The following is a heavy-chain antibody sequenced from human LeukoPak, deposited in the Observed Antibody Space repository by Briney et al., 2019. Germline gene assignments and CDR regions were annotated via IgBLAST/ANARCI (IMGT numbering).Heavy chain of an antibody. CDR3: TRDQEQQLTNFDS. CDR1: GLTFGDYA. J-gene: IGHJ4*02. D-gene: IGHD6-13*01. CDR2: IRSKAYGGTT. V-gene: IGHV3-49*04. Sequence: PGGSLRLSCTASGLTFGDYAMSWVRQAPGKGLEWVGFIRSKAYGGTTEYAASVKGRFTISRDDSKSIAYLQMNSLKTEDTAVYYCTRDQEQQLTNFDSWGQGTLVTVSS.